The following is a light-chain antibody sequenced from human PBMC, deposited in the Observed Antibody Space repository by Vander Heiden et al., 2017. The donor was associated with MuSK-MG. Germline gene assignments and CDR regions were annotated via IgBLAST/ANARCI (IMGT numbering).Light chain of an antibody. J-gene: IGKJ1*01. CDR1: QSVSSSY. CDR2: DAS. Sequence: EIVLTQSPATLSLSPGERATLSCRASQSVSSSYLDWYQQKPGLAPRLLIYDASSRATGIPDRFSGSGSGTDFTLTISRLQPEDFAVYYWQQDGSSRTFGQGTKVEIK. CDR3: QQDGSSRT. V-gene: IGKV3D-20*01.